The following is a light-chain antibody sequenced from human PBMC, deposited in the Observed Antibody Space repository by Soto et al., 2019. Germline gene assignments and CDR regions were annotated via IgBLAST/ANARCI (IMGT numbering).Light chain of an antibody. CDR2: DAS. V-gene: IGKV3-15*01. J-gene: IGKJ2*01. CDR1: QSVGSN. Sequence: EIVLTHSPATLSVSPGERATLSCRASQSVGSNLAWYQQRPGQPPRLLIYDASTRATDIPARFSGGGSGTEFTLTISSLQSEDFAVYYWQQYNNWPYTFGQGTKLQIK. CDR3: QQYNNWPYT.